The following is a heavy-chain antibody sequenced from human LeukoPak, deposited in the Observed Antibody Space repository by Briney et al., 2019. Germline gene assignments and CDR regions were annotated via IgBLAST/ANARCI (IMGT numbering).Heavy chain of an antibody. J-gene: IGHJ5*02. CDR2: ISSSGSTI. CDR3: ARGCAGTTCYGWFDP. CDR1: GFTFSSYE. D-gene: IGHD2-2*01. Sequence: PGGSLRLSCAASGFTFSSYEMNWVRQAPGKGLEWVSHISSSGSTIYSADSVKGRFAISRDNTKNSPYLQMNSLRAEDTALYYCARGCAGTTCYGWFDPWGQGTLVTVSS. V-gene: IGHV3-48*03.